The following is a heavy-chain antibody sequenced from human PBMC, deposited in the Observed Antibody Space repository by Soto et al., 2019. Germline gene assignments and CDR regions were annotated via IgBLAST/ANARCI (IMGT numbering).Heavy chain of an antibody. D-gene: IGHD3-10*01. CDR1: GGSISSGGYY. CDR3: ARDIVRGDYYYGMDV. J-gene: IGHJ6*02. V-gene: IGHV4-31*03. CDR2: IYYSGST. Sequence: PSLTCTVSGGSISSGGYYWSWIRQHPGKGLEWIGYIYYSGSTYYNPSLKSRVTISVDTSKNQFSLKLSSVTAADTAVYYCARDIVRGDYYYGMDVWGQGTTVTVSS.